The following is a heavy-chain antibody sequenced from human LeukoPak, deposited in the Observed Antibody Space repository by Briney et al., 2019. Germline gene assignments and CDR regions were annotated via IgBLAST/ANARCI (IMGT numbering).Heavy chain of an antibody. D-gene: IGHD6-13*01. Sequence: PSETVSLTRAVSGYSISRGYYWGWIRQPPGQGLEWIGSIYHSRSTYYNPSLKSLVTISVDTSKNQCSLKLSSVAAADTAVYYCERFFAAGAFDYWGQGTLVTVSS. CDR1: GYSISRGYY. V-gene: IGHV4-38-2*01. CDR2: IYHSRST. CDR3: ERFFAAGAFDY. J-gene: IGHJ4*02.